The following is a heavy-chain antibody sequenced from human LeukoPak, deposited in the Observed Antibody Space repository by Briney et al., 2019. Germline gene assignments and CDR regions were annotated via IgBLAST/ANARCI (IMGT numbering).Heavy chain of an antibody. CDR2: INWSGGST. Sequence: GGSLRLSCTASGCAFDEHGMSWVRQVPGKGLEWVSGINWSGGSTGYADPLRGRFTISRDNAKNSLYLQMDSLRAEDTALYYCARAPITSPFYFDSWGQGTLVTVSS. J-gene: IGHJ4*02. CDR1: GCAFDEHG. D-gene: IGHD2-2*01. V-gene: IGHV3-20*04. CDR3: ARAPITSPFYFDS.